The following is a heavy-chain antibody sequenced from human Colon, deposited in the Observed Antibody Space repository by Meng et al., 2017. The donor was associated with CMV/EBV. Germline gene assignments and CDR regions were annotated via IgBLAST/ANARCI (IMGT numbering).Heavy chain of an antibody. CDR3: AREIEKPGNWYFDL. CDR1: GFTFSNHD. Sequence: GESLKISCAASGFTFSNHDIHWVRQVTGEGLEWVTAISTAGDTYYSASVKGRFTISRENAKNSLYLQMNSLRAGDTAVYYCAREIEKPGNWYFDLWGRGTLVTVSS. V-gene: IGHV3-13*01. CDR2: ISTAGDT. D-gene: IGHD1-1*01. J-gene: IGHJ2*01.